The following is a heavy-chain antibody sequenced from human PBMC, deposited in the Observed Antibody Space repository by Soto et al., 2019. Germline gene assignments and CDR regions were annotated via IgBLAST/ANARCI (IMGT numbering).Heavy chain of an antibody. Sequence: QVQLVQSGAEVKKPGASVKVSCKASGYTFNDYYLHWLRQAPGQRLGWVGWINTNSGGTRIGQRFPAWVTMTRDTSINTVYMELSRLTSEDTAVYYCARGPATGAFDVWGQGTMVTVSS. V-gene: IGHV1-2*04. CDR2: INTNSGGT. CDR1: GYTFNDYY. J-gene: IGHJ3*01. D-gene: IGHD2-2*01. CDR3: ARGPATGAFDV.